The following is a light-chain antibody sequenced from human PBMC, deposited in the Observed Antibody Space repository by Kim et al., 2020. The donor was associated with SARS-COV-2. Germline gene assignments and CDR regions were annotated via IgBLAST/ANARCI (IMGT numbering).Light chain of an antibody. CDR2: GAS. CDR1: QDINTW. J-gene: IGKJ1*01. Sequence: IQLTQSPSSVSASVGDRVTITCRASQDINTWLGWYQQKPGKAPKLLIYGASNLQSGVPSRFSGSGSGTHFTLTISRLQPDDCATYYCQQANSFPPWTFGQGTKVEIK. CDR3: QQANSFPPWT. V-gene: IGKV1-12*01.